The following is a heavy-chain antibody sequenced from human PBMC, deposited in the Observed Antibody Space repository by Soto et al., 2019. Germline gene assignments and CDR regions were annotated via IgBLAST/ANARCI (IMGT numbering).Heavy chain of an antibody. CDR2: ISAYNGNT. CDR1: GYTFTSYG. V-gene: IGHV1-18*01. CDR3: ARYIAARNYYYTDV. J-gene: IGHJ6*03. Sequence: ASVKVSCKASGYTFTSYGISWVRQAPGQGLEWMGWISAYNGNTNYAQKLQGRVTMTTDTSTSTAYMELRSLRSGDTAVYYCARYIAARNYYYTDVWCKATTVTVSS. D-gene: IGHD6-6*01.